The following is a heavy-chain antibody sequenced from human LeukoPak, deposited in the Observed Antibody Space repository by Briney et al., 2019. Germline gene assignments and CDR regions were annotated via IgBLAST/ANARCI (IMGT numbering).Heavy chain of an antibody. CDR2: VSGGGRKT. CDR3: VKELLEPTAIAEN. Sequence: GGSLRLSCAASGFTFSSHAMSWVRQAPGKALEWLPAVSGGGRKTWYPDSVKGRFIISRDNSKNTVYLQMKSMRVEDTALYYCVKELLEPTAIAENWGQGTLVTVSS. D-gene: IGHD1-1*01. J-gene: IGHJ4*02. CDR1: GFTFSSHA. V-gene: IGHV3-23*01.